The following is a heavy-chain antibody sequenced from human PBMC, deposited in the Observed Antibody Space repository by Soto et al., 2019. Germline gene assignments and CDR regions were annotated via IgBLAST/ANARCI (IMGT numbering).Heavy chain of an antibody. CDR3: ARGSTIVKFYP. CDR2: IYYSGST. D-gene: IGHD1-1*01. J-gene: IGHJ5*02. Sequence: SETLSLTCTVSGGSISSGGYYWSWIRQHPGKGLEWIGYIYYSGSTYYNPSLKSRVTISVDTSKNQFSLKLSSVTAADTAVYYCARGSTIVKFYPWGQGTLVPVSS. V-gene: IGHV4-31*03. CDR1: GGSISSGGYY.